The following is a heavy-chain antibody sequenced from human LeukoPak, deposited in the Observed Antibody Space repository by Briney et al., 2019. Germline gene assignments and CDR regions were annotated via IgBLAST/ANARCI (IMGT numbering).Heavy chain of an antibody. V-gene: IGHV3-23*01. J-gene: IGHJ4*02. CDR1: GFTFSSYA. CDR2: ISGSGGST. D-gene: IGHD6-13*01. Sequence: SGGSLRLSCAASGFTFSSYAMSWVRQAPGEGLEWVSAISGSGGSTYYADSVKGRFTISRDNSKNTLYLQMNSLRAEDTAVYYCAKPPPGDSSSWYFDYWGQGTLVTVSS. CDR3: AKPPPGDSSSWYFDY.